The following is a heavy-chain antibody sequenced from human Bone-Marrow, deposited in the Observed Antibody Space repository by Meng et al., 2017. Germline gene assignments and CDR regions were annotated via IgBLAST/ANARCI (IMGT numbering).Heavy chain of an antibody. Sequence: QVQVVQSGDGGKKPGASVKVSCKASGYTFPDYWLHWVRRAPGQGLEWMGRINPKSGDTHYAQRFQGRVTMTGDTSISTAYMELSGLRSDDTAMYYCASGLSGSYQNWFDPWGQGTLVTVSS. CDR3: ASGLSGSYQNWFDP. CDR1: GYTFPDYW. CDR2: INPKSGDT. J-gene: IGHJ5*02. D-gene: IGHD1-26*01. V-gene: IGHV1-2*06.